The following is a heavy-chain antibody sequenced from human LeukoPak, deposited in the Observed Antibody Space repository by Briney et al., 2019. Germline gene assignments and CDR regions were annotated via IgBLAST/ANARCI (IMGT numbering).Heavy chain of an antibody. J-gene: IGHJ6*02. CDR3: ARLMTTVVTNYYYYYGMDV. V-gene: IGHV3-66*04. Sequence: GGSLRLSCAASGFTFSSYWMSWVRQAPGKGLEWVSVIYSGGSTYYADSVKGRFTISRDNSKNTLYLQMNSLRAEDTAVYYCARLMTTVVTNYYYYYGMDVWGQGTTVTVSS. CDR2: IYSGGST. CDR1: GFTFSSYW. D-gene: IGHD4-23*01.